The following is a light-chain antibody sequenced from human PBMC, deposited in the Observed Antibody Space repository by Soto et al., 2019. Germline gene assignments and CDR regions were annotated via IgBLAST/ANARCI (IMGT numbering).Light chain of an antibody. J-gene: IGKJ1*01. CDR3: HSYNSIPRT. CDR1: QSLSSTY. Sequence: EIVLTQSPGTLSLSPGERATLSCRASQSLSSTYLSWYQQKPGQAPRLLIYGASSRATGIPDRFSGSGSGTDFTLTISRLEPEDLAVYYCHSYNSIPRTFGQGTTVEIK. V-gene: IGKV3-20*01. CDR2: GAS.